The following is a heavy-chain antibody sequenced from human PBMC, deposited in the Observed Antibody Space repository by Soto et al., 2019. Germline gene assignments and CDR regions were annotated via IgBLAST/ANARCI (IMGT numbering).Heavy chain of an antibody. Sequence: ASVKVSCKASGGTFSSYAISWVRQAPGQGLEWMGGIIPIFGTANYAQKFQGRVTITADESTSTAYMELSSLRSEDTAVYYCARLRSPGTPGPGTYYFDYWGQGTLVTVSS. CDR3: ARLRSPGTPGPGTYYFDY. D-gene: IGHD2-2*01. CDR2: IIPIFGTA. V-gene: IGHV1-69*13. CDR1: GGTFSSYA. J-gene: IGHJ4*02.